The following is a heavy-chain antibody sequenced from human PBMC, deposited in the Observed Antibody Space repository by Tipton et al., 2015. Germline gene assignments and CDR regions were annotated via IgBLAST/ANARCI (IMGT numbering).Heavy chain of an antibody. CDR1: GYSISSGYY. CDR2: IYHSGTT. D-gene: IGHD3-22*01. J-gene: IGHJ1*01. CDR3: ARASIIQGYYHDSSRYYLFNS. V-gene: IGHV4-38-2*01. Sequence: LRLSCAVFGYSISSGYYWGWIRQPPGKGLEWIGSIYHSGTTYSNPSLKSRVTISVDTSKNQFSLKLRSVTAADTAVYYCARASIIQGYYHDSSRYYLFNSWGQGTLVTVSS.